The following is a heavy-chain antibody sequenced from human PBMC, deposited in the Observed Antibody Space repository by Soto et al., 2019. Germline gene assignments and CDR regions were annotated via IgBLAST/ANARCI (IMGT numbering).Heavy chain of an antibody. CDR2: INHSGST. D-gene: IGHD3-16*01. CDR3: ARGGGTAGGNYYYMDV. Sequence: QVQLQQWGAGLLKPSETLSLTCAVYGGSFSGYYWSWIRQPPGKGLEWIGEINHSGSTNYNPSLKSRVTISVDTSKNQFSLKLSSVTAADTAVYYCARGGGTAGGNYYYMDVWGKGTTVTVSS. CDR1: GGSFSGYY. J-gene: IGHJ6*03. V-gene: IGHV4-34*01.